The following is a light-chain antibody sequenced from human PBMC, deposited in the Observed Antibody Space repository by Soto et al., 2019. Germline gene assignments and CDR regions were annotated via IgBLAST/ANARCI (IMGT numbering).Light chain of an antibody. CDR2: GAS. CDR1: QSVSSD. V-gene: IGKV3-15*01. CDR3: QQYNNWPLT. J-gene: IGKJ4*01. Sequence: ELLMTQSPATLSLSPGARATLSCRASQSVSSDLAWYEQKPGQAPRLLIYGASPRATGIPARFSGSGSGTEFTLTLRSLQSEDFAVYYCQQYNNWPLTVGGGTKVDSK.